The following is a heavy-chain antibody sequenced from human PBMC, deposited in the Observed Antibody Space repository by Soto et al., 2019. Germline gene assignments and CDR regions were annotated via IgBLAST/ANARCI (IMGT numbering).Heavy chain of an antibody. J-gene: IGHJ6*03. V-gene: IGHV4-31*03. CDR1: GGSISSGGYY. D-gene: IGHD4-17*01. CDR3: ARLYGDYNYYYMDV. CDR2: IYYSGST. Sequence: SETLSLTCTVSGGSISSGGYYWSWIRQHPGKGLEWIGYIYYSGSTYYNPSLRSRVTISVDTSKNQFSLKLSSVTAADTAVYYCARLYGDYNYYYMDVWGKGTTVTVSS.